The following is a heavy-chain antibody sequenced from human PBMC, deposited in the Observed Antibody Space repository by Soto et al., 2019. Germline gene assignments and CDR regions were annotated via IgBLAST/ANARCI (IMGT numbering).Heavy chain of an antibody. Sequence: HPGGSLRLSCAASGFTFSSYGMNWVRQVPVKGLEWVSHISSDGTTYYADSVKGRFTISRDNAKNSLYLQMNSLIVEDTAVYYCARAPGYGDIDYWGRGTRVTVSS. CDR2: ISSDGTT. CDR1: GFTFSSYG. CDR3: ARAPGYGDIDY. V-gene: IGHV3-48*01. D-gene: IGHD3-10*01. J-gene: IGHJ4*02.